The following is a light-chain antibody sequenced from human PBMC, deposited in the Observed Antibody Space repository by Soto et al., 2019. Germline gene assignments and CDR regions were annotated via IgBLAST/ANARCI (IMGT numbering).Light chain of an antibody. J-gene: IGKJ5*01. V-gene: IGKV1-5*03. CDR1: QSISSW. CDR2: KAS. CDR3: QHYNSYPIT. Sequence: DIQMTQSPSTLSAFVGDRVTITCRASQSISSWLAWYQKKPGKAPKLLIYKASSLEIGVPSRFSGSGSGTEFTLTISSLQPDDFGTYYCQHYNSYPITFGHGTRLVI.